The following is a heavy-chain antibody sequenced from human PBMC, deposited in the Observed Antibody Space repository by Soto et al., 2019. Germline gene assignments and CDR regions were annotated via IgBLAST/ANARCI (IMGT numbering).Heavy chain of an antibody. CDR1: GITFSNYG. J-gene: IGHJ4*02. D-gene: IGHD4-17*01. Sequence: PGGSLRLSCAAFGITFSNYGMNWVRQAPGKGLEWVSGISSNSDTIDYADSVKGRFTISRDNAKNSLFLQMNSLRPEDTALYYCAKDMKWGGMTTIHYFDSWGQGTLVTVPS. CDR2: ISSNSDTI. V-gene: IGHV3-9*01. CDR3: AKDMKWGGMTTIHYFDS.